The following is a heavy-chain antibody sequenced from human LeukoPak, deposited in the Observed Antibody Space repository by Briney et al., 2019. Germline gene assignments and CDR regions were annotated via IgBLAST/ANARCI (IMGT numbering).Heavy chain of an antibody. CDR1: GFTFSSYS. J-gene: IGHJ4*02. Sequence: GGSQRLSCAASGFTFSSYSMNWVRQAPGKGLEWVSHISSSSSTIYYADSVKGRFTISRDNAKNSLYLQMNSLRAGDTAVYYCARVVYSYGYFLDYWGQGALVAVSS. D-gene: IGHD5-18*01. V-gene: IGHV3-48*01. CDR2: ISSSSSTI. CDR3: ARVVYSYGYFLDY.